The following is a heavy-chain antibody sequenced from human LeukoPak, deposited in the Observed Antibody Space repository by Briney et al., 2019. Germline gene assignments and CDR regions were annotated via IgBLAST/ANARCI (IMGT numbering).Heavy chain of an antibody. D-gene: IGHD2-15*01. CDR2: IYSGGST. V-gene: IGHV3-66*01. J-gene: IGHJ4*02. CDR3: ARVVALIIDY. Sequence: GGSLRLSCAASGFTFSDYYMSWVRQAPGKGLEWVSVIYSGGSTYYADSVKGRFTISRDNSKNTLYLQMNSLRAEDTAVYYCARVVALIIDYWGQGTLVTVSS. CDR1: GFTFSDYY.